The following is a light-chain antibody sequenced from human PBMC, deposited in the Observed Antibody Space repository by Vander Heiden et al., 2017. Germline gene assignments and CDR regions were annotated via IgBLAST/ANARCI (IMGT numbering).Light chain of an antibody. Sequence: DIQMTQSPSSLSASVGDRVTITCRASQSISSWLAWYQHEPGKTPKLLIYKASSLQSGVPSRFSGSGSGTEFTLTISSLQPDDFATYYCQQYKKYPLTFGGGTKVEIK. V-gene: IGKV1-5*03. J-gene: IGKJ4*01. CDR2: KAS. CDR1: QSISSW. CDR3: QQYKKYPLT.